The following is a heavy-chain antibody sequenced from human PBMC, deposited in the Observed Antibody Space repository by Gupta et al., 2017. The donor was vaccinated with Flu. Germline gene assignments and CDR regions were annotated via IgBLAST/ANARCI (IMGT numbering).Heavy chain of an antibody. J-gene: IGHJ6*02. CDR3: ASPRRSGYCSGGSCYYGMDV. Sequence: QVQLVQSGAEVKKPGSSVKVSCKASGGTFSSSAITWVRQAPGQGLEWMGGIIPIFGTANYAQKFQGRVTITADESTSTAYMELSSLRSEDTAVYYCASPRRSGYCSGGSCYYGMDVWGQGTTVTVSS. CDR2: IIPIFGTA. V-gene: IGHV1-69*01. CDR1: GGTFSSSA. D-gene: IGHD2-15*01.